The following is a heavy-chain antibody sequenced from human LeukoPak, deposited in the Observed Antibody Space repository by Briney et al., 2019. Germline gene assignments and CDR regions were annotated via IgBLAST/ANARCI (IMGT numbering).Heavy chain of an antibody. V-gene: IGHV3-21*01. CDR1: GFTFRNAW. Sequence: GGSLRLSCAASGFTFRNAWMSWVRQAPGKGLEWVSSISSSSSYIYYADSVKGRFTISRDNAKNSLYLQMNSLRAEDTAVYYCARGREVMGDYWGQGTLVTVSS. D-gene: IGHD3-10*01. J-gene: IGHJ4*02. CDR3: ARGREVMGDY. CDR2: ISSSSSYI.